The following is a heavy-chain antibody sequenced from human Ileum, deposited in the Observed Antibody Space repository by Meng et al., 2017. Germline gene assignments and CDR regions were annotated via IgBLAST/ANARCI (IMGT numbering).Heavy chain of an antibody. D-gene: IGHD4-23*01. CDR2: VNPKSGGT. V-gene: IGHV1-2*02. CDR1: GYTFSDYW. CDR3: ARGYAGKACDY. Sequence: ASVKVSCKTSGYTFSDYWIHWVRQAPGQGLEWMGWVNPKSGGTDYAEKFQGRVTMTSDTSIKTAYMELSGLTSDDTAMYYCARGYAGKACDYWGQGTLVTVSS. J-gene: IGHJ4*02.